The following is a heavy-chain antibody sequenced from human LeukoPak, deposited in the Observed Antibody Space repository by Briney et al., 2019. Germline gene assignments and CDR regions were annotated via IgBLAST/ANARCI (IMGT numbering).Heavy chain of an antibody. CDR3: ARDYYDSSGSDAFDI. CDR2: IDPSDAYA. Sequence: GESLKISCKGSGYSFTNYWISWVRQMPGKGLEWMGTIDPSDAYAKYSPSFQGHVTTSADKSITTAYLQWGSLKASNTAMYYCARDYYDSSGSDAFDIWGQGTMVTVYS. D-gene: IGHD3-22*01. V-gene: IGHV5-10-1*01. CDR1: GYSFTNYW. J-gene: IGHJ3*02.